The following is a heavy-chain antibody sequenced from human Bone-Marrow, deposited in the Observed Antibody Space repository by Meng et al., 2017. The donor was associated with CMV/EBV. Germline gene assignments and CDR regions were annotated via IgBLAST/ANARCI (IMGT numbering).Heavy chain of an antibody. D-gene: IGHD4-23*01. CDR3: ARGDWGGNRFFYGMDV. Sequence: GGSLRLSCAASGFTFSSYSMNWVRQAPGKGLEWVSGINWNGGHTDYTDSVKGRFTISRDNARNSLYLQLNSLRAEDTALYYCARGDWGGNRFFYGMDVWGQGTSVTVSS. CDR1: GFTFSSYS. V-gene: IGHV3-20*04. J-gene: IGHJ6*02. CDR2: INWNGGHT.